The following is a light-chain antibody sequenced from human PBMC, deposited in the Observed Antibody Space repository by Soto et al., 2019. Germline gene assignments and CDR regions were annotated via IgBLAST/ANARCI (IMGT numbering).Light chain of an antibody. CDR3: QQYHYWSWT. V-gene: IGKV1-39*01. CDR2: AAS. CDR1: QSISSN. Sequence: DIKMTQSPSTLSASVGDRVTITCRASQSISSNVNWYQQKPVKAPKLLIYAASTLQSGVPSRFSGSGSGTEFTLTISSLQSEDFAIYCCQQYHYWSWTFGQGTKVDIK. J-gene: IGKJ1*01.